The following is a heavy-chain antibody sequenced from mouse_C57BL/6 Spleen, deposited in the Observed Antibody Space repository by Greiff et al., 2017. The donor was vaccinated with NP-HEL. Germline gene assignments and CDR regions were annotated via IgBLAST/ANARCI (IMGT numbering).Heavy chain of an antibody. CDR1: GYTFTSYW. CDR3: ARNEYYYGSSLFAY. J-gene: IGHJ3*01. V-gene: IGHV1-64*01. CDR2: IHPNSGST. D-gene: IGHD1-1*01. Sequence: QVQLQQPGAELVKPGASVKLSCKASGYTFTSYWMHWVKQRPGQGLEWIGMIHPNSGSTNYNEKFKSKATLTVDKSSSTAYMQLSSLTSEDSAVYNCARNEYYYGSSLFAYWGQGTLVTVSA.